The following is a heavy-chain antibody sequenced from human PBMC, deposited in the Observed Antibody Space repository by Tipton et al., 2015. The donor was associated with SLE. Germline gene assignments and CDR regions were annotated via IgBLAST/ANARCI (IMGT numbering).Heavy chain of an antibody. CDR2: INHSGST. CDR1: GGSFSGYY. D-gene: IGHD5-12*01. CDR3: ARDHGGYDGY. J-gene: IGHJ4*02. V-gene: IGHV4-34*01. Sequence: TLSLTCAVYGGSFSGYYWSWIRQPPGKGLEWIGEINHSGSTNYNPSLKSRVTISVDTSKNQFSLKLSSVTAADTAVYYCARDHGGYDGYWGQGTLVTVSS.